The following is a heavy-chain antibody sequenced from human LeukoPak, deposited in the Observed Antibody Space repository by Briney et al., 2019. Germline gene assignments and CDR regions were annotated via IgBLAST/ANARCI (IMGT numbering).Heavy chain of an antibody. CDR1: GYTFTSYY. V-gene: IGHV1-46*01. D-gene: IGHD4-17*01. CDR3: ARANYGDYEGWFQPDVYGMDV. J-gene: IGHJ6*02. Sequence: ASVKVSCKASGYTFTSYYMHWVRQAPGQGLEWMGIINPSGGSTSYAQKFQGRVTMTRGTSTSTVYMELSSLRSEDTAVYYCARANYGDYEGWFQPDVYGMDVWGQGTTVTVSS. CDR2: INPSGGST.